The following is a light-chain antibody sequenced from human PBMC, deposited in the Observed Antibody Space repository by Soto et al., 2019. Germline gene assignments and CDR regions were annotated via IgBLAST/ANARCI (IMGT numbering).Light chain of an antibody. Sequence: DIQMTQSPSSLSASVGDRVTITCRASESISRQLNWFQQKPAKAPKILIYAASSLQNEVPSRFRGSGSATDFTLTITNLQPEDFATYYCQQTYSTLSITFGQGTRLDI. CDR1: ESISRQ. J-gene: IGKJ5*01. CDR3: QQTYSTLSIT. CDR2: AAS. V-gene: IGKV1-39*01.